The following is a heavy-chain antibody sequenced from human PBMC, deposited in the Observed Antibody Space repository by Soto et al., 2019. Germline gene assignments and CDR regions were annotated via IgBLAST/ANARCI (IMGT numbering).Heavy chain of an antibody. D-gene: IGHD2-2*02. Sequence: PGGSLRLSCAASGFTFSSYAMHWVRQAPGKGLEWVAVISYDGSNKYYADSVKGRFTISRDNSKNTLYLQMNSLRAEDTAVYYCARWGDCISTSCYTDAFDIWGQGTMVTVS. CDR2: ISYDGSNK. CDR3: ARWGDCISTSCYTDAFDI. V-gene: IGHV3-30-3*01. CDR1: GFTFSSYA. J-gene: IGHJ3*02.